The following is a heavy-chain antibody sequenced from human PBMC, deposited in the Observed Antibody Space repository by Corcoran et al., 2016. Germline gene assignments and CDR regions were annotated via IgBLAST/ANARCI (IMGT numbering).Heavy chain of an antibody. J-gene: IGHJ3*02. D-gene: IGHD2-15*01. CDR1: GGSISSYY. CDR3: ARDRFPDCSGGSCYSGAFDS. V-gene: IGHV4-59*01. CDR2: IYYSGST. Sequence: QVQLQESGPGLVKPSETLSLTCTVSGGSISSYYWSWIRQPPGKGLEWIGYIYYSGSTNYNPSLKSRVTISVDTSKNQFSLKLSSVTAADTAVYYCARDRFPDCSGGSCYSGAFDSWGQGTMVTVSS.